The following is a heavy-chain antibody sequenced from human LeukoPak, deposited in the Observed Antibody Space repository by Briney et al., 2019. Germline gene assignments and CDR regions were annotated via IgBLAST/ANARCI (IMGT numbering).Heavy chain of an antibody. J-gene: IGHJ5*02. CDR1: GFTFSSYA. Sequence: GRSLRLSCAASGFTFSSYAMHWVRQAPGKGLEWVAVISYDGSNKYYADSVKGRFTISRDNSKNTLYLQMGSLRAEDMAVYYCAREVAAAGKGYNWFDPWGQGTLVTVSS. V-gene: IGHV3-30*14. D-gene: IGHD6-13*01. CDR3: AREVAAAGKGYNWFDP. CDR2: ISYDGSNK.